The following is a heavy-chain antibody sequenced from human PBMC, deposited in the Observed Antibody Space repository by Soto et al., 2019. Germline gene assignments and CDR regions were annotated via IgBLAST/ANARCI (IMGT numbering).Heavy chain of an antibody. Sequence: EVQLLESGGALVQPGGSLRLSCAASGFTFSTYDMTWVRQAPGKGLEWVASLTNTGDSTHYPDSVKGRFTISRDNSKNTMNLQMRSLRAEETAVYSCSRGGPGEGYRALDYWGQGTQVTVSS. CDR2: LTNTGDST. V-gene: IGHV3-23*01. J-gene: IGHJ4*02. CDR1: GFTFSTYD. D-gene: IGHD5-18*01. CDR3: SRGGPGEGYRALDY.